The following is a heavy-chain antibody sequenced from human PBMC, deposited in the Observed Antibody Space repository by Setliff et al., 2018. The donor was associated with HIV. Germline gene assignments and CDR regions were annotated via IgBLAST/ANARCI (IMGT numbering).Heavy chain of an antibody. J-gene: IGHJ5*02. Sequence: SETLSLTCTVSGGSISSYYWGWIRQSAGRGLEWIGRIDSSGTTDYKPSLKGRVAISVDTSRNQFSLRVTSVTAADTAVYFCARDRHSSGLGSYGPWGPGILVTVSS. CDR2: IDSSGTT. D-gene: IGHD3-10*01. V-gene: IGHV4-4*07. CDR1: GGSISSYY. CDR3: ARDRHSSGLGSYGP.